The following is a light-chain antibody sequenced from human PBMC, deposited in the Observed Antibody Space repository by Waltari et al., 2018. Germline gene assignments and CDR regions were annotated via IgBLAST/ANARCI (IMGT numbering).Light chain of an antibody. CDR3: SSYTTSSAPGV. J-gene: IGLJ1*01. Sequence: QSALTQPASVSGSPGQSITIPCSGTDSDVGSYAFLSWDQQHPGKAPHLITYEVSKRASGISNGFSASKPGNTASLTISGLQAEDEADYYCSSYTTSSAPGVFGTGTRVTVL. V-gene: IGLV2-14*01. CDR2: EVS. CDR1: DSDVGSYAF.